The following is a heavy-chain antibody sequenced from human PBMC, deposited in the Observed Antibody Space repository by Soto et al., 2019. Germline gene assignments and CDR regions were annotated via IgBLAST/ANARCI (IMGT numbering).Heavy chain of an antibody. CDR2: IIPIFGTA. CDR3: ARVYVPWDRTNGGGMDV. D-gene: IGHD3-10*02. CDR1: GGTFSSYA. J-gene: IGHJ6*02. V-gene: IGHV1-69*12. Sequence: QVQLVQSGAEVKKPGSSVKVSCKASGGTFSSYAISWVRQAPGQGLEWMGGIIPIFGTANYAQKFQGRVTLTADESTSTAYRELSSLRSEDKAVYYCARVYVPWDRTNGGGMDVWGQGTTVTVSS.